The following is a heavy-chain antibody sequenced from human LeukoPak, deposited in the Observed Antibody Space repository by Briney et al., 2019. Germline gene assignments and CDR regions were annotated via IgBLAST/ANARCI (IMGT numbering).Heavy chain of an antibody. D-gene: IGHD3-9*01. Sequence: GGSLRLSCAASGFTFSSYGMHWVRQAPGKGLEWVAFIRYDGSSKYYADSVKGRFTISRDNSKNTLYLQMNSLRAEDTAVYYCAKDSGIRYFDWFTYWGQGTLVTVSS. J-gene: IGHJ4*02. V-gene: IGHV3-30*02. CDR3: AKDSGIRYFDWFTY. CDR2: IRYDGSSK. CDR1: GFTFSSYG.